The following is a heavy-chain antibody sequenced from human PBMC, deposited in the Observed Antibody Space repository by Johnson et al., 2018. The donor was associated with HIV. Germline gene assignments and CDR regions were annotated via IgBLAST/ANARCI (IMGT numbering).Heavy chain of an antibody. CDR3: AKSRGGYSYGYDAFDI. CDR2: INSDGSRT. Sequence: EVQLVESGGGVVQPGRSLRLSCAASGFTVSSYWMHWVRQVAGKGLVWVARINSDGSRTNYADSVKGRFTISRDNSKNTLYLQMNSLRAEDTAVYYCAKSRGGYSYGYDAFDIWGQGTMVTVSS. J-gene: IGHJ3*02. CDR1: GFTVSSYW. V-gene: IGHV3-74*02. D-gene: IGHD5-18*01.